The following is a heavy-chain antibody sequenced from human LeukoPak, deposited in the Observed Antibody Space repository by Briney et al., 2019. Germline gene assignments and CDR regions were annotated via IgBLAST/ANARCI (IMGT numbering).Heavy chain of an antibody. D-gene: IGHD6-13*01. CDR2: INHSGST. J-gene: IGHJ6*03. CDR3: ARLGADSSSWYGYYYYYMDV. CDR1: GGAFSGYY. Sequence: PSETLSLTCAVYGGAFSGYYWSWIRKPPGKGLEWIGEINHSGSTNYNPSLKSRVTISVDTSKNQFSLKLSSVTAADTAVYYCARLGADSSSWYGYYYYYMDVWGKGTTVTISS. V-gene: IGHV4-34*01.